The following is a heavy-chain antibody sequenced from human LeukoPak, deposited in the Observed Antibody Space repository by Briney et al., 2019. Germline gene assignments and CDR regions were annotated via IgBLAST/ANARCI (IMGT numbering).Heavy chain of an antibody. CDR2: FYYNGRS. D-gene: IGHD4-17*01. V-gene: IGHV4-59*08. CDR1: GDSVTDHY. Sequence: SETLSLTCTVSGDSVTDHYWSWLRQPPGKGLEWIAYFYYNGRSRYNPSLNSRVTISVDTSKNQFSLKVTPVTAADTAVYYCARHYYGDVYYFDFWGQGTLVTVSS. CDR3: ARHYYGDVYYFDF. J-gene: IGHJ4*02.